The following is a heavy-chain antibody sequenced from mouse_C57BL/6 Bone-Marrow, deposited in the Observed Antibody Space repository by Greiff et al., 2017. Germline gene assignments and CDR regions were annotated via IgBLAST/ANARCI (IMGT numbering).Heavy chain of an antibody. V-gene: IGHV5-15*01. CDR2: ISNLAYSI. Sequence: EVMLVESGGGLVQPGGSLKLSCAASGFTFSDYGMAWVRQAPRKGPEWVAFISNLAYSIYYADTVTGRFTISRENAKNTQYLEMSSLRSEDTDMYYCARHGDWGTGLDYWGQGTRVTVSA. D-gene: IGHD4-1*01. CDR1: GFTFSDYG. J-gene: IGHJ3*01. CDR3: ARHGDWGTGLDY.